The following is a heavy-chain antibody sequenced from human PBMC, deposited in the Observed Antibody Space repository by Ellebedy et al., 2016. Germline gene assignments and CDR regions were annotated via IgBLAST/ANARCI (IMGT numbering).Heavy chain of an antibody. J-gene: IGHJ6*02. CDR3: ARGPAAAGIVYYYYYGMDG. CDR2: IIPLFGTA. Sequence: SVKVSXKASVGTFSSYAISWVRQAPGQGLEWMGGIIPLFGTANYAQKFQGRVTITADESTSTAYMELSSLRSEDTAVYYCARGPAAAGIVYYYYYGMDGWGQGTTVTVSS. V-gene: IGHV1-69*13. D-gene: IGHD6-13*01. CDR1: VGTFSSYA.